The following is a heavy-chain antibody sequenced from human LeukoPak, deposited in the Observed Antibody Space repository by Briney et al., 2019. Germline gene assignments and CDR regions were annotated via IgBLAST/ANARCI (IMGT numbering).Heavy chain of an antibody. CDR2: INPNSGGT. CDR1: GYTFTGYY. J-gene: IGHJ6*03. D-gene: IGHD2-2*01. CDR3: ARGRKYCSSTSCYYYYYYYMDV. Sequence: RASVKVSCKASGYTFTGYYMHWVRQAPGQGLEWMGWINPNSGGTNYAQKFQGRVTITRNTSISTAYMELSSLRSEDTAVYYCARGRKYCSSTSCYYYYYYYMDVWGKGTTVTVSS. V-gene: IGHV1-2*02.